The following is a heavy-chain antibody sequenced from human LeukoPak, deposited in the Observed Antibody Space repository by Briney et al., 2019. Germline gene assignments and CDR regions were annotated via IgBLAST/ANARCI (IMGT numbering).Heavy chain of an antibody. CDR3: ARRQQLADYYYYYMDV. V-gene: IGHV3-21*04. J-gene: IGHJ6*03. Sequence: GGSLRLSCAASGFTFSSYSMNWVRQAPGKGLEWVSSISSSSSYIYYADSVKGRFTISRDNSKNTLYLQMNSLRAEDTAVYYCARRQQLADYYYYYMDVWGKGTTVTISS. D-gene: IGHD6-13*01. CDR2: ISSSSSYI. CDR1: GFTFSSYS.